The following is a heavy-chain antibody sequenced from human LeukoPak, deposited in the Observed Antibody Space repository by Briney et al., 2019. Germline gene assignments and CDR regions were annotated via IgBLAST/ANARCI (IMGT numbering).Heavy chain of an antibody. Sequence: GGSLRLSCAASGFTFRSYEMNWVRQAPGKGLEWVSYISSSGSTIFYADSVKGRFTISRVNAKNSLYLQMNSLRAEDTAVYYCARDLEYTTSSGDYWGQGTLVIVSS. V-gene: IGHV3-48*03. J-gene: IGHJ4*02. D-gene: IGHD6-6*01. CDR1: GFTFRSYE. CDR3: ARDLEYTTSSGDY. CDR2: ISSSGSTI.